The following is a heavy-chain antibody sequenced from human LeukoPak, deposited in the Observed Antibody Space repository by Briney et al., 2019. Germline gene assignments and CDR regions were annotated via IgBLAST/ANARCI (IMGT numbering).Heavy chain of an antibody. Sequence: GGSLRLSCAASGFTFSSYAMHWVRQAPGKGLEWVAVISYDGSNKYYADSVKGRFTISRDNSKNTPYLQMNSLRAEDTAVYYCAREVPGGDVHFDYWGQGTLVTVSS. CDR2: ISYDGSNK. CDR1: GFTFSSYA. CDR3: AREVPGGDVHFDY. J-gene: IGHJ4*02. D-gene: IGHD4-17*01. V-gene: IGHV3-30-3*01.